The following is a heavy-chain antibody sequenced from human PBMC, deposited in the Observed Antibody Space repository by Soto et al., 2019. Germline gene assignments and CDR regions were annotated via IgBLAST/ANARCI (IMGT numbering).Heavy chain of an antibody. V-gene: IGHV4-39*01. CDR3: ASGGTAGGPNSFFDY. CDR1: GGSISSISYY. Sequence: SETLSLTCTVSGGSISSISYYWGWIRQPPGKGLEWIGSIYYSGSTYYNPSLKSRVTISVDTSKNQFSLKLSSVTAADTAVYYCASGGTAGGPNSFFDYWGQGTLVTVSS. CDR2: IYYSGST. J-gene: IGHJ4*02. D-gene: IGHD2-8*01.